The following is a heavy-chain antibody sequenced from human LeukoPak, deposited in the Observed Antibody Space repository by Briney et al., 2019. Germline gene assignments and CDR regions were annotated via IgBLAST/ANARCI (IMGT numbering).Heavy chain of an antibody. CDR1: GFTFSSYS. CDR3: ARDQDIAAAGTWFDP. CDR2: ISSSSSYI. D-gene: IGHD6-13*01. V-gene: IGHV3-21*01. Sequence: GGSLRLSCAASGFTFSSYSMNWVRQAPGKGLEWVSSISSSSSYIYYADSAKGRFTISRDNAKNSLYLQMNSLRAEDTAVYYCARDQDIAAAGTWFDPWGQGTLVTVSS. J-gene: IGHJ5*02.